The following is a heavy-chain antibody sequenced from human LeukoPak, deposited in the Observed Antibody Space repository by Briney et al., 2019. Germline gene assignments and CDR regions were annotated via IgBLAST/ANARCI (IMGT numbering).Heavy chain of an antibody. D-gene: IGHD1-26*01. Sequence: HPGGSLRLSCAASGFTFSSYAMRWVRQAPGKGLEWVSAISGSGGSTYYAGSVKGRFTISRDNSKNTLYLQMNSLRAEDTAVYYCAKDVGATRFDYWGQGTLVTVSS. CDR2: ISGSGGST. J-gene: IGHJ4*02. CDR1: GFTFSSYA. V-gene: IGHV3-23*01. CDR3: AKDVGATRFDY.